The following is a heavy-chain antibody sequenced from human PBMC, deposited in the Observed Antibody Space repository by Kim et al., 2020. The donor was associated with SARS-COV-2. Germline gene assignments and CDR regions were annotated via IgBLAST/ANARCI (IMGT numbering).Heavy chain of an antibody. J-gene: IGHJ4*02. D-gene: IGHD3-22*01. CDR2: ISGSGGST. V-gene: IGHV3-23*01. Sequence: GGSLRLSCAASGFTFSSYAMSWVRQAPGKGLEWVSAISGSGGSTYYADSVKGRFTISRDNSKNTLYLQMNSLRAEDTAVYYCEMTTGDSSGSYYFDYWGQGTLVTVSS. CDR1: GFTFSSYA. CDR3: EMTTGDSSGSYYFDY.